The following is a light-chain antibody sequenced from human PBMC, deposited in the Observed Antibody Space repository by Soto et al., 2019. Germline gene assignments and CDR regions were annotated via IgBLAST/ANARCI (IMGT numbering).Light chain of an antibody. V-gene: IGLV2-14*01. CDR2: EVN. Sequence: QSALTQPASVSGSPGQSITISCTGTSSDVGGYNYVSWYQQHPGKAPKLVIYEVNNRPSGVSNRFSGSKSGKAASLTISGLQAEDEADYYCSSYTRSSTLVVFGGGTKLTVL. J-gene: IGLJ3*02. CDR3: SSYTRSSTLVV. CDR1: SSDVGGYNY.